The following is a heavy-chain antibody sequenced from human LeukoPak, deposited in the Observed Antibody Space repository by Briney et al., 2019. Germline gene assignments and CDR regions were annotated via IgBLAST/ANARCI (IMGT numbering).Heavy chain of an antibody. CDR3: ARSLGSISIRFDP. D-gene: IGHD2-21*01. CDR1: GGSISSSSYY. J-gene: IGHJ5*02. V-gene: IGHV4-39*07. CDR2: INHSGST. Sequence: SETLSLTCTVSGGSISSSSYYWGWIRQPPGKGLEWIGEINHSGSTNYNPSLKSRVTISVDTSKNQFSLKPSSVTAADTAVYYCARSLGSISIRFDPWGQGTLVTVSS.